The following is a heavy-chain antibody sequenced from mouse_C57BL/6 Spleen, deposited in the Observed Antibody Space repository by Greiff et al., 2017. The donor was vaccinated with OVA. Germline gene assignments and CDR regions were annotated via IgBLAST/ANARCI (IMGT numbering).Heavy chain of an antibody. CDR3: IVAPYGY. Sequence: QVQLQQSGAELARPGASVKLSCKASGYTFTSYGISWVKQRTGQGLEWIGEIYPRSGNTYYNEKFKGKATLTADKSSSTAYMELRSLTSEDSAVYFRIVAPYGYLGQGTTLTVSS. CDR1: GYTFTSYG. V-gene: IGHV1-81*01. CDR2: IYPRSGNT. D-gene: IGHD1-1*01. J-gene: IGHJ2*01.